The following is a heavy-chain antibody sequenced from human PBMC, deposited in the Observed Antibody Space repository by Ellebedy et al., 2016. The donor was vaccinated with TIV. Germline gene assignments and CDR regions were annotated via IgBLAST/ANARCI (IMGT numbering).Heavy chain of an antibody. CDR3: ATDGSYGDYLSPAHAFEN. CDR1: GFSFRSYW. D-gene: IGHD4-17*01. V-gene: IGHV3-7*01. Sequence: GESLKISCVGSGFSFRSYWMSWVRQAPGKGLEWVANMRQDGGDKYYVDSVKGRFTTSRDNAKNSLYLQMNSLRAEDTAVYYCATDGSYGDYLSPAHAFENWGQGTVVIVSS. CDR2: MRQDGGDK. J-gene: IGHJ3*02.